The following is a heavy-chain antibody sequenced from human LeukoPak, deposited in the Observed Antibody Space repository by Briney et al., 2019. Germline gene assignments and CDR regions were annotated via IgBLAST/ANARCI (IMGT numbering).Heavy chain of an antibody. CDR3: ARGYGSGSS. J-gene: IGHJ5*02. CDR1: GGSFSGYY. V-gene: IGHV4-34*01. D-gene: IGHD3-10*01. Sequence: PSETLSLTCAVYGGSFSGYYWSWIRQPPGKGLEWIGEINHSGSTNYNPSLKSRVTISVDTSKNQFSLKLNSVTAADTAVYYCARGYGSGSSWGQGTLVTVSA. CDR2: INHSGST.